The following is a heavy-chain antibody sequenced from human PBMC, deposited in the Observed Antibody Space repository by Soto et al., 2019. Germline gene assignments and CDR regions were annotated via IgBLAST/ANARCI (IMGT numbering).Heavy chain of an antibody. V-gene: IGHV1-8*01. CDR2: MNPNSGNT. CDR1: GYTFTSYD. J-gene: IGHJ4*02. CDR3: ARDYDSDGGDDY. Sequence: QVQLVQSGAEVKKPGASVKVSCKASGYTFTSYDINWVRQATGQGLEWMGWMNPNSGNTGYAQKFQGRVTMTKNTAISTAYMELSSLRSEDTAVYYCARDYDSDGGDDYWGQGTLVTVSS. D-gene: IGHD3-16*01.